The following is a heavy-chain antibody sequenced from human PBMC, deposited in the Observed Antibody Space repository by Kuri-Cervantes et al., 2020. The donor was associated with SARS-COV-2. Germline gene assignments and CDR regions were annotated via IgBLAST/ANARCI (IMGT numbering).Heavy chain of an antibody. CDR1: GGTFSSYA. J-gene: IGHJ6*03. Sequence: SVKVSCKASGGTFSSYAISWVRQVPGQGLEWMGGIIPIFGTANYAQKFQGRVTITTDESTSTAYMELSSLRSEDTAVYYCAFTPTSTYYYYYYMDVWGKGTTVTVSS. CDR2: IIPIFGTA. CDR3: AFTPTSTYYYYYYMDV. V-gene: IGHV1-69*05.